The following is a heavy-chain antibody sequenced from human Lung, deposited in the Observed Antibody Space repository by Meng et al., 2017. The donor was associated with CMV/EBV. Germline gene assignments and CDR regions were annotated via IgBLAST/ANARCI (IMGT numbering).Heavy chain of an antibody. V-gene: IGHV3-30*02. CDR3: AKDVLLFGGANAYFDY. J-gene: IGHJ4*02. CDR2: IRHDGTNK. CDR1: GFTFDNYG. D-gene: IGHD3-16*01. Sequence: GESLKISCAASGFTFDNYGMHWVRQTPGKGLEWVAFIRHDGTNKYYGDSVKGRFTISRDNSKNTVYLQMNSLRPEETAIYYCAKDVLLFGGANAYFDYWGQGTXVNVSS.